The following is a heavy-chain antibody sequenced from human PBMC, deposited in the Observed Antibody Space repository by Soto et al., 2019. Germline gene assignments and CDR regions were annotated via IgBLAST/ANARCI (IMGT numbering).Heavy chain of an antibody. CDR1: GFTFSNAW. D-gene: IGHD2-8*02. CDR3: ATASTGFARYCDL. J-gene: IGHJ2*01. CDR2: ILNKATGGTT. Sequence: EELLVESGGGLVKPGGSLRLSCAASGFTFSNAWMSWVRQAPGKGPEWVGRILNKATGGTTDYIAPVKGRFFISRDDSKNTLYLQMDSLKTEDTAVYYCATASTGFARYCDLWGRGTLVTVSS. V-gene: IGHV3-15*01.